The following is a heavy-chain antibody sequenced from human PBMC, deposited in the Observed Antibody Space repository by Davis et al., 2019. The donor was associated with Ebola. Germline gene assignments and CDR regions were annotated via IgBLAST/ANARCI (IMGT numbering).Heavy chain of an antibody. CDR2: IYYSGSTNSGST. CDR3: AVYTVVVTDIRAEYFQH. CDR1: GGSISSYY. D-gene: IGHD2-21*02. J-gene: IGHJ1*01. Sequence: MPSETLSLTCTVSGGSISSYYWTWIRQPPGKGLEWIGHIYYSGSTNSGSTNYNPSLKSRVTISVDTSKNQFSLKLSSVTAADTAVYYCAVYTVVVTDIRAEYFQHWGQGTLATVSS. V-gene: IGHV4-59*01.